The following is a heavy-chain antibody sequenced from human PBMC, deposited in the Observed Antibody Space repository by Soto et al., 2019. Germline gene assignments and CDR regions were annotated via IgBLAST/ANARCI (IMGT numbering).Heavy chain of an antibody. CDR3: ANSFYGSSCLVSCFDP. D-gene: IGHD6-6*01. CDR1: GFSLSTSGVG. V-gene: IGHV2-5*01. J-gene: IGHJ5*02. Sequence: SGPTLGNPTQTLTLTCTFSGFSLSTSGVGVGWIRQPPGKALEWLALIYWNDDKRYSPSLKGRLTITRDTSKNQVVLTMTNMDPVDTATYYCANSFYGSSCLVSCFDPWGQGTLVTVSS. CDR2: IYWNDDK.